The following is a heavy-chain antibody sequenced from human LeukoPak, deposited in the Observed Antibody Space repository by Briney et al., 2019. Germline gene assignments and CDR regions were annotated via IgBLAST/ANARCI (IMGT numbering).Heavy chain of an antibody. J-gene: IGHJ6*04. D-gene: IGHD3-10*01. V-gene: IGHV4-34*01. Sequence: PSETLSLTCAVYGGSFSGYYWSWIRQPPGKGLEWIGEINHSGSTNYNPSLKSRVTISVDKSKNQFSLKLSSVTAADTAAYYCASLVRGVQYYYGMDVWGKGTTVTVSS. CDR3: ASLVRGVQYYYGMDV. CDR1: GGSFSGYY. CDR2: INHSGST.